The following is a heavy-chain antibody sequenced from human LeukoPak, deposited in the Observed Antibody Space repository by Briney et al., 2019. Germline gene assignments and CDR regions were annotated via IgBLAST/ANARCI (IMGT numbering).Heavy chain of an antibody. V-gene: IGHV4-34*01. CDR3: ASGSYPFDY. Sequence: SETLSLTCAVYGGSFSGYYWSWIRQPPGKGLEWIGEINHSGSTNYNPSLKSRVTISVDTSKNQFSLKLSSVTAADTAVYYGASGSYPFDYWGQGTLVTVSS. CDR1: GGSFSGYY. CDR2: INHSGST. J-gene: IGHJ4*02.